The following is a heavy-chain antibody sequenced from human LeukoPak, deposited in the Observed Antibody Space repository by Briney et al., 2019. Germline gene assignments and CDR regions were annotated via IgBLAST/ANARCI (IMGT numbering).Heavy chain of an antibody. CDR1: GFTFSSYS. J-gene: IGHJ4*02. Sequence: PGGSLRLSCAASGFTFSSYSMNWVRQAPGKGLEWVANIKQDGSEKYYVDSVKGRFTISRDKANNSLYLQMNSLRAEDTAVYYCARERSSSLDYWGQGTLVTVSS. CDR3: ARERSSSLDY. D-gene: IGHD6-6*01. V-gene: IGHV3-7*01. CDR2: IKQDGSEK.